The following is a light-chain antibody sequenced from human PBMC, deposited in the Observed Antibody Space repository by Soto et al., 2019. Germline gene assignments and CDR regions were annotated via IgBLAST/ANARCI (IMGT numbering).Light chain of an antibody. V-gene: IGKV3-20*01. J-gene: IGKJ2*01. CDR2: GAS. Sequence: EIVLTQSPGNLSLSPGERATLSCRASQSVSSSYLAWYQQKPGQAPRLLIYGASSRATGIPDRFSGSGSGTDFIPTISRLETEDSAVYYYQQYGSSPYTFGQGTKLEIK. CDR3: QQYGSSPYT. CDR1: QSVSSSY.